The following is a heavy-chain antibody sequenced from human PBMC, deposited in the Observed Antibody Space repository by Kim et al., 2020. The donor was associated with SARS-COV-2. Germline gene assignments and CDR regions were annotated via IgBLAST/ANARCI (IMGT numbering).Heavy chain of an antibody. J-gene: IGHJ4*02. Sequence: SETLSLTCAVYGGSFSGYYWSWIRQPPGKGLEWIGEINHSGSTNYNPSLKSRVTISVDTSKNQFSLKLSSVTAADTAVYYCARGRITMIGYYFDYWGQGTLVTVSS. D-gene: IGHD3-22*01. CDR2: INHSGST. V-gene: IGHV4-34*01. CDR1: GGSFSGYY. CDR3: ARGRITMIGYYFDY.